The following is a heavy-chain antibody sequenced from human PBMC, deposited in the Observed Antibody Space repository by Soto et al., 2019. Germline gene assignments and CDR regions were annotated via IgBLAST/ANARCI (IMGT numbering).Heavy chain of an antibody. CDR2: ISDSGVST. J-gene: IGHJ4*02. CDR3: ATLSGTYGPGSHLPAGLIY. V-gene: IGHV3-23*01. D-gene: IGHD3-10*01. CDR1: GFTFRASV. Sequence: GGSLRLSCAASGFTFRASVMTWLRQAPGKGLEWVSAISDSGVSTYYADSVKGRFSISRENSKSTFHLQMSSLRAEDTGVYYCATLSGTYGPGSHLPAGLIYWGQGTMVTVSS.